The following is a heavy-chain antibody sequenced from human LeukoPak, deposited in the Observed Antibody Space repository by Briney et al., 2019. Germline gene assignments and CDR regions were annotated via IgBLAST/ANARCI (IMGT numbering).Heavy chain of an antibody. Sequence: SETLSLTGSVSGGSLSGYYWSWIRQPAGKGLEWIGRIYTSGSTNYSPYLQSRVTMSVDTSKNHFSLKLSSVTAADTAVYYCARAAYYGPHWAYWGQGTLVTVSS. D-gene: IGHD4-17*01. CDR1: GGSLSGYY. CDR3: ARAAYYGPHWAY. V-gene: IGHV4-4*07. J-gene: IGHJ4*02. CDR2: IYTSGST.